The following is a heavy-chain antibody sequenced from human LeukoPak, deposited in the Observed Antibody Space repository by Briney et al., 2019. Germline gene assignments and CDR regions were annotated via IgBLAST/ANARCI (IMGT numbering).Heavy chain of an antibody. CDR2: ISGSGGST. CDR1: GFTFSSYA. V-gene: IGHV3-23*01. CDR3: AKSDTNIAVASTLGY. J-gene: IGHJ4*02. D-gene: IGHD6-19*01. Sequence: GGSLRLSCADTGFTFSSYAMSWVRQAPGKGLEWVSAISGSGGSTYYADSVKGRFTISRDNSKNTLHLQMNSLRAEDTAVYYCAKSDTNIAVASTLGYWGQGTLVTVSS.